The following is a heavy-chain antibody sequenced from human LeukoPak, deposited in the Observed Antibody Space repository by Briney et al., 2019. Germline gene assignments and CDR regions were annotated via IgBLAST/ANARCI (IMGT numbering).Heavy chain of an antibody. CDR1: GSPFSTHA. CDR2: ISGSGGST. V-gene: IGHV3-23*01. J-gene: IGHJ3*02. Sequence: PGRSLRLSRSASGSPFSTHAMHYVRQAPPKGLDWVSAISGSGGSTYYADSVKGRFTISRDNSKNTLYLQMNSLRAEDTAVYYCAKDHDYYASGPIWGQGTMVTVSS. CDR3: AKDHDYYASGPI. D-gene: IGHD3-10*01.